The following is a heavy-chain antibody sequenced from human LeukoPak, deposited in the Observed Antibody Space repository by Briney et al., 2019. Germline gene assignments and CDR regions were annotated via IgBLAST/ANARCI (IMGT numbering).Heavy chain of an antibody. D-gene: IGHD1-26*01. CDR2: IYAGGST. V-gene: IGHV3-53*01. CDR1: GYTVTNNY. Sequence: WESLRLSCAASGYTVTNNYMSWVRQAPGKGLEWVSVIYAGGSTYYTDSVRGRFTISRDNSKNTLYLQMNSLRAEDTAVYYCARELGTREAFEIWGQGTMVTVSS. CDR3: ARELGTREAFEI. J-gene: IGHJ3*02.